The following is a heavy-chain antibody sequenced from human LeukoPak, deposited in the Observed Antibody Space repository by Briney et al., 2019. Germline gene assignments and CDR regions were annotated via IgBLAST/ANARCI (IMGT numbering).Heavy chain of an antibody. D-gene: IGHD6-13*01. CDR3: AKDWPSEWQQLPDYDAVDI. Sequence: PSETLSLTCAVSGGSISSYYWTWVRQAPGKGLEWVSSISASGGNTYYSDYVKGRFTISRDNSKNTLYLQMNSLRVEDTAVYYCAKDWPSEWQQLPDYDAVDIWGQGMMVSVSS. V-gene: IGHV3-23*01. CDR2: ISASGGNT. J-gene: IGHJ3*02. CDR1: GGSISSYY.